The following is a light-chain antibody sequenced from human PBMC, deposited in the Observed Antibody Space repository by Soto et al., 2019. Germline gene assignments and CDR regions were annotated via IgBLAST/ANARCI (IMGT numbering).Light chain of an antibody. CDR3: QQYNLWPLT. V-gene: IGKV3-15*01. CDR1: QSVNSD. Sequence: EIVMTQSPVTLSVSPGERATLSCRASQSVNSDLAWYQQKPGQAHKLLIYGASTRATDIPARFSGRGSGTEFTLTINSLQSEDSAVYYCQQYNLWPLTFGGGTKVEIK. J-gene: IGKJ4*01. CDR2: GAS.